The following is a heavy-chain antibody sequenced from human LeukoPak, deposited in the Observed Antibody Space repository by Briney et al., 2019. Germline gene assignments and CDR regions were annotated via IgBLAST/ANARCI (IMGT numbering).Heavy chain of an antibody. V-gene: IGHV3-7*01. Sequence: GGSLRLSCAASGFTFSSYWMSWVRQAPGKGLEWVANIKQDGSEKYYVDSVKGRFTISRDNAKNSLYLQMNSLRAEDTAVYYCARGDYGDYYYGMDVWGQGTTVTVSS. CDR1: GFTFSSYW. CDR2: IKQDGSEK. J-gene: IGHJ6*02. CDR3: ARGDYGDYYYGMDV. D-gene: IGHD4-17*01.